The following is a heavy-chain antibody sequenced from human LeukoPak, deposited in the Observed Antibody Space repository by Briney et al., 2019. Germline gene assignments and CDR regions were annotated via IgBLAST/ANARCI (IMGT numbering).Heavy chain of an antibody. CDR1: GFTFSSYT. CDR3: ARDYSRRFDY. D-gene: IGHD6-13*01. J-gene: IGHJ4*02. Sequence: PGGSLRLSCAGSGFTFSSYTMNWARQAPGKGLEWVSYVSSGGNYIYYADSVKGRFTISGDNAKNSLYLQMNSLRAEDTAVYYCARDYSRRFDYWGQGTLVTVSS. V-gene: IGHV3-21*01. CDR2: VSSGGNYI.